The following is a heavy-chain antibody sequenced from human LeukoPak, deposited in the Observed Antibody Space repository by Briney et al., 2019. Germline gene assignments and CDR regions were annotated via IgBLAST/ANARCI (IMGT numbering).Heavy chain of an antibody. CDR2: ISAYNGNT. CDR1: GHTFTSYG. CDR3: ARVKRITMVRGVISGMDV. D-gene: IGHD3-10*01. V-gene: IGHV1-18*04. J-gene: IGHJ6*04. Sequence: ASVKVSCKASGHTFTSYGISWVRQAPGQGLEWMGWISAYNGNTNYAQKLQGRVTMTTDTSTSTAYMELRSLRSDDTAVYYCARVKRITMVRGVISGMDVWGKGTTVTVSS.